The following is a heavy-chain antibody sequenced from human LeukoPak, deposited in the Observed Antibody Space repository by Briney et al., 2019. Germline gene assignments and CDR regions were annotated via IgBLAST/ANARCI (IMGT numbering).Heavy chain of an antibody. Sequence: GGSLRLSCAASGFTFSSYAMSWVRQAPGKGLEWVSAISSSGGSTYYADSVKGRFTISRDNAKNTLYLQMNSLRAEDTAVYFCVREGDSSSWYFFDYWGQGTLVTVSS. CDR2: ISSSGGST. CDR3: VREGDSSSWYFFDY. J-gene: IGHJ4*02. CDR1: GFTFSSYA. V-gene: IGHV3-23*01. D-gene: IGHD6-13*01.